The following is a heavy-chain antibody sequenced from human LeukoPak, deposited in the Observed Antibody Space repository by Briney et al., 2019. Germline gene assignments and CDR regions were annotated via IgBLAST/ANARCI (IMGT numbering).Heavy chain of an antibody. CDR1: GFSFSDYW. V-gene: IGHV3-11*04. CDR3: AREAGTGGQWLIDNWFDP. CDR2: ISSSGSTI. J-gene: IGHJ5*02. Sequence: GGSLRLSCAASGFSFSDYWMSWVRQAPGKGLEWVSYISSSGSTIYYADSVKGRFTISRDNAKNSLYLQMNSLRAEDTAVYYCAREAGTGGQWLIDNWFDPWGQGTLVTVSS. D-gene: IGHD6-19*01.